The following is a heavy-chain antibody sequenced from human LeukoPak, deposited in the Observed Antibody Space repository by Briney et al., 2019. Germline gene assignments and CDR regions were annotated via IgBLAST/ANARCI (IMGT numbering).Heavy chain of an antibody. CDR2: IYYSGST. D-gene: IGHD5-18*01. CDR3: AREDRGGYSYGLEGAFDI. Sequence: SETLSLTCTVSGGSISSYYWSWIRQPPGKGLEWIGYIYYSGSTNYNPSLKSRVTISVDTSKNQFSLKLSSVTAADTAMYYCAREDRGGYSYGLEGAFDIWGQGTMVTVSS. J-gene: IGHJ3*02. V-gene: IGHV4-59*01. CDR1: GGSISSYY.